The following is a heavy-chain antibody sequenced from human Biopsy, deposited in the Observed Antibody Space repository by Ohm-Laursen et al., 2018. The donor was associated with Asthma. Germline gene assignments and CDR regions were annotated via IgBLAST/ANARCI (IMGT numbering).Heavy chain of an antibody. CDR3: VSVYSSGFNNYYGMDV. J-gene: IGHJ6*02. V-gene: IGHV3-7*01. CDR2: IKQDGSEK. CDR1: GFTFSSYW. D-gene: IGHD6-19*01. Sequence: SLRLSCTASGFTFSSYWMSWVRQAPGKGLEWVANIKQDGSEKYYVDSVKGRFTISRDNAKNSLYLQMNSLRAEDTAVYYCVSVYSSGFNNYYGMDVWGQGTTVTVSS.